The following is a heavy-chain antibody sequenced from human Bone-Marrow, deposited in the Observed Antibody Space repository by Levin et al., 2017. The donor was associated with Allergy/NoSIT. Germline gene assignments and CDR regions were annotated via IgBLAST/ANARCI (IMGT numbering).Heavy chain of an antibody. V-gene: IGHV3-74*01. D-gene: IGHD2-15*01. CDR1: GFTFRNHW. Sequence: PGGSLRLSCAASGFTFRNHWMHWVRQAAGKRPVWIARINNDGSDISYEDSVKGRFTVSRDNAKNTLYLQMNSLRAEDTAMYYCARDLGYCNGNICSWGDEMDYWGQGTQVTVSS. CDR2: INNDGSDI. J-gene: IGHJ4*02. CDR3: ARDLGYCNGNICSWGDEMDY.